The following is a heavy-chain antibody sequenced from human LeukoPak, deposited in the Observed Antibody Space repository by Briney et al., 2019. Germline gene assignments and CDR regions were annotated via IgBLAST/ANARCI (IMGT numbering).Heavy chain of an antibody. Sequence: PSETLSLTCTVSGGSISSSSYYWGWVRQLPGKGLEWIGTIYYSVSTYYNPSLESRVTISVDTSKNQFSLKLSSVTAADTAVYYCARQVDCGKLSYWGQGTLVTVSS. J-gene: IGHJ4*02. CDR3: ARQVDCGKLSY. V-gene: IGHV4-39*01. CDR1: GGSISSSSYY. D-gene: IGHD4-23*01. CDR2: IYYSVST.